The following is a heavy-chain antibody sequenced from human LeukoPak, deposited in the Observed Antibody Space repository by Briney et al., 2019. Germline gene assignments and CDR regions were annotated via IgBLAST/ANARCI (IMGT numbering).Heavy chain of an antibody. CDR2: IYPGDSDT. V-gene: IGHV5-51*01. J-gene: IGHJ4*02. CDR1: GCRFXSXW. Sequence: GSGCRFXSXWIGXGRQVPGKGLEGMGIIYPGDSDTRYSPSFQGQVTISADKSISTAYLQWSSLKASDTAMYYCARLNYYGSGSYFDYWGQGTLVTVSS. CDR3: ARLNYYGSGSYFDY. D-gene: IGHD3-10*01.